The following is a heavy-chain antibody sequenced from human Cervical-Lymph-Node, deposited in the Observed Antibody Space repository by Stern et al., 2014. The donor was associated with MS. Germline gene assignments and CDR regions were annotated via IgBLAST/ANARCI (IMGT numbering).Heavy chain of an antibody. CDR2: MTSSGSYV. Sequence: EVHLVESGGGRVRPGGSLRLTWEVSGFPFSGYTFNWVRQAPGKGLEWVSFMTSSGSYVHYADSVTGRFTISRDNAKNSLYLQMNSLRVEDTAMYYCARWEGIEAAGTDFWGQGTTVTVS. V-gene: IGHV3-21*01. D-gene: IGHD6-13*01. J-gene: IGHJ6*02. CDR1: GFPFSGYT. CDR3: ARWEGIEAAGTDF.